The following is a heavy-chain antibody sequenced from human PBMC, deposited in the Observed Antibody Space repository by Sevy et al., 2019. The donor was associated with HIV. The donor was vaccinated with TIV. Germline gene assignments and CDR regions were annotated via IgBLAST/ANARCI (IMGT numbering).Heavy chain of an antibody. CDR3: AKGQYSSSYYYYGMDV. Sequence: GGSLRLSCAASGFTFSSYAMSWVRQAPGKGLEWVSAISGSGGSTYYADSVKGRFTISRDNSKNTLDLQMNSLRAEDTAVYYCAKGQYSSSYYYYGMDVWGQGTTVTVSS. J-gene: IGHJ6*02. CDR2: ISGSGGST. D-gene: IGHD6-6*01. CDR1: GFTFSSYA. V-gene: IGHV3-23*01.